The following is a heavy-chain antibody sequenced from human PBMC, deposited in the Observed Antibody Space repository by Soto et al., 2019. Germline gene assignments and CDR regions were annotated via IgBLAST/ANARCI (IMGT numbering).Heavy chain of an antibody. CDR1: GGSISSGGYY. Sequence: TLSLTCTVSGGSISSGGYYWSWIRQHPGKGLEWIGYIYYSGSTYYNPSLKSRVTISVDTSKNQFSLKLSSVTAADTAVYYCARTYYDFWSGYYIDYWGQGTLVTVSS. V-gene: IGHV4-31*03. D-gene: IGHD3-3*01. CDR3: ARTYYDFWSGYYIDY. J-gene: IGHJ4*02. CDR2: IYYSGST.